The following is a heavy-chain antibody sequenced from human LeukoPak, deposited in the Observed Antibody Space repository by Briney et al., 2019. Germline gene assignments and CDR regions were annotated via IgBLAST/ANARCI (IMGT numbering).Heavy chain of an antibody. V-gene: IGHV5-51*01. CDR1: GYSFTSYW. CDR3: ARQSYGSGSYYAYFDY. Sequence: GESLKIYCKGSGYSFTSYWIGWVGQMPGKGLEWMGIIYPGDSDTRYSPSFQGQVTISADKSISTAYLQWSSLKASDTAMYYCARQSYGSGSYYAYFDYWGQGTLVTVSS. J-gene: IGHJ4*02. D-gene: IGHD3-10*01. CDR2: IYPGDSDT.